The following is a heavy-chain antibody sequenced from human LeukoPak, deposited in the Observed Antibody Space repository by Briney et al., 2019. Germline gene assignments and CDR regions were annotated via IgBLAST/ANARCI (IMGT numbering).Heavy chain of an antibody. V-gene: IGHV4-34*01. J-gene: IGHJ5*02. CDR2: INHSGST. CDR1: GGSFSGYY. Sequence: PSETLSLTCAVYGGSFSGYYWSWIRQPPGKGLEWIGEINHSGSTNYNPSLKSRVTISVDTSKNQFSLKLSSVTAADTAVYYCARDSHSSGWRSWFDPWGQGTLVTVSP. CDR3: ARDSHSSGWRSWFDP. D-gene: IGHD6-19*01.